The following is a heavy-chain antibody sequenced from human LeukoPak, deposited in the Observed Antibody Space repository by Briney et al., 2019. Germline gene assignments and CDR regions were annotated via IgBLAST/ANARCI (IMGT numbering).Heavy chain of an antibody. V-gene: IGHV5-51*01. CDR1: GYSFTSYW. CDR2: IYPGDSDT. CDR3: ARRGYCSGGSCYSPYGMDV. Sequence: GESLQISCKGSGYSFTSYWIGWVRQMPGKGLEWMGIIYPGDSDTRYSPSFQGQVTISADKSISTAYLQWSSLKASDTAMYYCARRGYCSGGSCYSPYGMDVWGQGTTVTVSS. J-gene: IGHJ6*02. D-gene: IGHD2-15*01.